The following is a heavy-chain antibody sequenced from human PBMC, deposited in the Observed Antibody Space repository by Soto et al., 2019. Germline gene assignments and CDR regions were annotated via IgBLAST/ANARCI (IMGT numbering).Heavy chain of an antibody. Sequence: GGSLRLSCAASGFTFSSYEMNWVRQAPGKGLEWASYISSSGSTIYYADSVKGRFTISRDNAKNSLYLQMNSLRAEDTAVYYCAINAAGYSSGWIYPLPFDYWGQGTLVTVSS. D-gene: IGHD6-19*01. CDR3: AINAAGYSSGWIYPLPFDY. J-gene: IGHJ4*02. CDR2: ISSSGSTI. CDR1: GFTFSSYE. V-gene: IGHV3-48*03.